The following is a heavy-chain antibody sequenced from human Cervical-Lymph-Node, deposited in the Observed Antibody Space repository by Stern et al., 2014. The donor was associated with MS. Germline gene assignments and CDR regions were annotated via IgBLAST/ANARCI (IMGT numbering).Heavy chain of an antibody. CDR1: GDSISSSRYY. Sequence: DQLVESGPRLVKPSQTLSLRCTVSGDSISSSRYYWSWIRQHPGKGLEWIGYISDGGTTYYTPSLKSRISISIDISKSHFSLNLRSVTAADTAVYYCARVQGGVRVDSWGQGTLVTVSS. CDR3: ARVQGGVRVDS. D-gene: IGHD3-10*01. CDR2: ISDGGTT. V-gene: IGHV4-31*03. J-gene: IGHJ4*02.